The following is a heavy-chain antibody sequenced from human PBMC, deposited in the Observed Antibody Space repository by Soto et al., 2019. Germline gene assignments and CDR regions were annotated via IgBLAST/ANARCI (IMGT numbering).Heavy chain of an antibody. V-gene: IGHV1-69*13. J-gene: IGHJ6*02. CDR1: GGTFSSYA. CDR2: IIPIFGTA. Sequence: ASAKVSCKASGGTFSSYAISWVRQAPGQGLEWMGGIIPIFGTANYAQKFQGRVTITADESTSTAYMELSSLRSEDTAVYYCGKRVVVPAASTHHYYYYGMDVWRQGTTVTVS. CDR3: GKRVVVPAASTHHYYYYGMDV. D-gene: IGHD2-2*01.